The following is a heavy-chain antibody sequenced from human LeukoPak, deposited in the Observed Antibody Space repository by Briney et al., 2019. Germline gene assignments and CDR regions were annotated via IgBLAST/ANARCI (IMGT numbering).Heavy chain of an antibody. D-gene: IGHD6-19*01. V-gene: IGHV1-69*05. J-gene: IGHJ6*04. CDR1: GGTFSSYA. CDR3: ARDQGEAHGSGWRDYYYYGMDV. Sequence: SVNVSCKASGGTFSSYAISWVRQAPGQGLEWVGGIIPIFGTANYAQKFQGRVTITTDESTSTTYMELSNLRSEDKAVEYCARDQGEAHGSGWRDYYYYGMDVWGKGTTVTVSS. CDR2: IIPIFGTA.